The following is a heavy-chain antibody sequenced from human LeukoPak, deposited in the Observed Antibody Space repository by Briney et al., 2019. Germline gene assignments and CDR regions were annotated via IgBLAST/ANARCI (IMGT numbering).Heavy chain of an antibody. CDR3: ARDPLYYGSGSYYNLIDY. Sequence: PSETLSLTCTVSGYSISSGYYWGWIRQPPGKGLEWIGSIYHSGSTYYNPSLKSRVTISVDTSKNQFSLKLSSVTAADTAVYYCARDPLYYGSGSYYNLIDYWGQGTLVTVSS. CDR1: GYSISSGYY. D-gene: IGHD3-10*01. V-gene: IGHV4-38-2*02. J-gene: IGHJ4*02. CDR2: IYHSGST.